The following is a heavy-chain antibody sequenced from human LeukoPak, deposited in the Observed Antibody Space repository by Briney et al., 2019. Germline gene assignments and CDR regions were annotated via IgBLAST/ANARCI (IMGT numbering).Heavy chain of an antibody. J-gene: IGHJ4*02. V-gene: IGHV4-61*01. CDR2: IYYSGST. CDR3: ARAETYYNYFYN. D-gene: IGHD3-10*01. CDR1: GGSVSSGYSY. Sequence: SETLSLTCTVSGGSVSSGYSYWSWIRQPPGKGLEWIGYIYYSGSTKYKPSFKSRVTISGDTSENQFSLRLSSVTAADTAVYYCARAETYYNYFYNWGQGTLVIVSS.